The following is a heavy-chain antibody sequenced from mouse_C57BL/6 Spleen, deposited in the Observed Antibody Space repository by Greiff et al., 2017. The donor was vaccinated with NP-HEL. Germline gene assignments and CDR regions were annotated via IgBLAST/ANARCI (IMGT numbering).Heavy chain of an antibody. CDR1: GYTFTDYE. Sequence: QVQLQQSGAELVRPGASVTLSCKASGYTFTDYEMHWVKQTPVHGLEWIGAIDPETGGTAYNQKFKGKATLTVDTSSSTAYMQLSSLTSEDSAVYYCANFPHYYGSSYFDYWGQGTTLTVSS. CDR3: ANFPHYYGSSYFDY. V-gene: IGHV1-15*01. J-gene: IGHJ2*01. CDR2: IDPETGGT. D-gene: IGHD1-1*01.